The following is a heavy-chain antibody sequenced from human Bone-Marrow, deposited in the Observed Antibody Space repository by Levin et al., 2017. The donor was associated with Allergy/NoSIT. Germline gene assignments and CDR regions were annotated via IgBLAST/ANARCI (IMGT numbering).Heavy chain of an antibody. D-gene: IGHD4-11*01. J-gene: IGHJ4*02. Sequence: PGGSLRLSCAVSGFSVTSNRMSWVRQAPGKGLEWVSSVYYGDDTYYADSVKGRFTNSRDNSKNRLYLQMNSLRVEDTAVYFCARLLDHDYSDYYIDFWGQGTLVTVSS. V-gene: IGHV3-53*01. CDR1: GFSVTSNR. CDR3: ARLLDHDYSDYYIDF. CDR2: VYYGDDT.